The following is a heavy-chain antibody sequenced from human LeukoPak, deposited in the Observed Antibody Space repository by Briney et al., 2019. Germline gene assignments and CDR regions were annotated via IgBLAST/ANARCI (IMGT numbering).Heavy chain of an antibody. V-gene: IGHV4-30-2*01. J-gene: IGHJ4*02. CDR3: ARGDSSSWPPTLDY. CDR1: GASISSGSYY. D-gene: IGHD6-13*01. CDR2: IYHSGST. Sequence: SQTLSLTCTVSGASISSGSYYWSWIRQPPGKGLEWIGYIYHSGSTYYNPSLKSRVTISVDRSKNQFSLKLSSVTAADTAVYYCARGDSSSWPPTLDYWGQGTLVTVSS.